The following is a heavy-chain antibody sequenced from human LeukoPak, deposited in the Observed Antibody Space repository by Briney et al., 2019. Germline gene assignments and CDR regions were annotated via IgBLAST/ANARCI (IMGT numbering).Heavy chain of an antibody. CDR3: ARDLPLAYCGGDCYSDYYYGMDV. CDR2: INPSGGST. CDR1: GYTFTSYY. Sequence: GASVKVSCKASGYTFTSYYMHWVRQAPGQGLEWMGIINPSGGSTSYAQKFQGRVTMTRDTSTSTVYMELSSLRSEDRAVYYCARDLPLAYCGGDCYSDYYYGMDVWGQGTTVTVSS. V-gene: IGHV1-46*01. D-gene: IGHD2-21*02. J-gene: IGHJ6*02.